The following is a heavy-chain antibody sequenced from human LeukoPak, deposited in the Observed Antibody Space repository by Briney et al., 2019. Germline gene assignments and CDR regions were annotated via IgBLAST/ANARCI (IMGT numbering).Heavy chain of an antibody. J-gene: IGHJ6*02. CDR2: ISGSGGST. Sequence: GGSLRLSCAPSGFTFSSDAMSWVRQAPGKGLEWVSAISGSGGSTYYADSVKGRFTISRDNSKNTLYLQMNSLRDDDTALYYRAKANKYAGPALGYFYTCLDVWGQGTTVTVSS. D-gene: IGHD1/OR15-1a*01. CDR3: AKANKYAGPALGYFYTCLDV. V-gene: IGHV3-23*01. CDR1: GFTFSSDA.